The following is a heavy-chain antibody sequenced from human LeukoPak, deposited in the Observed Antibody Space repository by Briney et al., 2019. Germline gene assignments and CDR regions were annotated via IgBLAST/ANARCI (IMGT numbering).Heavy chain of an antibody. CDR1: GGSISSGSYY. D-gene: IGHD3-10*01. CDR2: IYTSGST. V-gene: IGHV4-61*02. J-gene: IGHJ6*03. Sequence: KSSETLSLTCTVSGGSISSGSYYWSGIRQPAGKGLEWIGRIYTSGSTNYNPSLKSRVTMSVDTSKNQFSLKLSSVTAADTAVYDCARAVGSGSFQTYYYYMDVWGKGTTVTISS. CDR3: ARAVGSGSFQTYYYYMDV.